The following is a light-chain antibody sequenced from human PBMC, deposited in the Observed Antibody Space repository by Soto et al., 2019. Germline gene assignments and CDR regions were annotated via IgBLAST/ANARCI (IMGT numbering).Light chain of an antibody. CDR3: QQYNNWPPWT. V-gene: IGKV3-15*01. CDR1: QSVSSN. Sequence: EIVMTQSPATLSVSPGERATLSCRASQSVSSNLAWYQQKPGQAPRLLIYGTSTRVTGIPARFSDSGSGTEFTLTISSLQSEDFAVYYCQQYNNWPPWTFGQGTKVEIK. J-gene: IGKJ1*01. CDR2: GTS.